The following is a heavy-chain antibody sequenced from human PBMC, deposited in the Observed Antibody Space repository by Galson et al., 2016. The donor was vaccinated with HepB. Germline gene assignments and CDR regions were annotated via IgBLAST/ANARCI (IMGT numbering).Heavy chain of an antibody. Sequence: SVKVSCKVSGYTLTELSMHWVRQAPGKGLEWMGGFDPEDGETIYAQKFQDRVTMTEDTSTDTAYMELSSLRSEDTAVYYCASIPPSRDCTGTSCYAYGMDVWGQGTTVTVSS. CDR2: FDPEDGET. V-gene: IGHV1-24*01. D-gene: IGHD2-2*01. CDR1: GYTLTELS. J-gene: IGHJ6*02. CDR3: ASIPPSRDCTGTSCYAYGMDV.